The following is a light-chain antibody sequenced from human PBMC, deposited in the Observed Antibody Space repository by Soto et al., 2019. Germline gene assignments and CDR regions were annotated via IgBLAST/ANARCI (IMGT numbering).Light chain of an antibody. CDR2: GAS. CDR3: QQRSNWHPYT. J-gene: IGKJ2*01. Sequence: EIVLTQSPATLSLSPGERATLSCRASQGVSSYLAWYQQKPGQAPRLLIYGASNRATGIPARFSGSGPGTDFTLTISSLEPEDFAVYYCQQRSNWHPYTFGQGTKLEIK. CDR1: QGVSSY. V-gene: IGKV3D-11*01.